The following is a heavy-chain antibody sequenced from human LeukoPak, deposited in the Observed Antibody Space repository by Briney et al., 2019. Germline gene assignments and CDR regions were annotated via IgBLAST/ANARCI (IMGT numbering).Heavy chain of an antibody. CDR2: ISYDGSNK. D-gene: IGHD6-13*01. CDR3: ARDGSIAAADPEYYYYGMDV. CDR1: GFTFSSYA. V-gene: IGHV3-30-3*01. J-gene: IGHJ6*02. Sequence: GGSLRLSCAASGFTFSSYAMHWVRQAPGKGLEWVAVISYDGSNKYYADSVKGRFTISRDNSKNTLYLQMNSLRAEDTAVYYCARDGSIAAADPEYYYYGMDVWGQGTTVTVSS.